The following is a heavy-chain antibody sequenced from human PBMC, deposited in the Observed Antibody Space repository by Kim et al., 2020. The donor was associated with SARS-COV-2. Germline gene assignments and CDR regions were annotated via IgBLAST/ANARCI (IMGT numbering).Heavy chain of an antibody. Sequence: SETLSLTCAVSGSSIGLGYYWGWIRQPPGGGLEWVGSVSHSGHTYYNSSLKSRVTMSVDTSKNLVSLMLSSVTAADTAAYYCARQVVGSWFMFDVWG. D-gene: IGHD6-13*01. CDR3: ARQVVGSWFMFDV. CDR1: GSSIGLGYY. CDR2: VSHSGHT. J-gene: IGHJ3*01. V-gene: IGHV4-38-2*01.